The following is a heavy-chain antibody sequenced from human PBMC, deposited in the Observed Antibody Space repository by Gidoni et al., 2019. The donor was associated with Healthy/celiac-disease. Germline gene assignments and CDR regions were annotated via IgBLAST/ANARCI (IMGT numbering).Heavy chain of an antibody. V-gene: IGHV3-23*01. CDR2: IRGSGGST. CDR3: AKPRGPMTTDDY. Sequence: EVQLLESGGRLVQPGGSLRLSCAASGFTFSSYAMSWVRQAPGKGLEWVSAIRGSGGSTYYEDSVKGRFTISRENSKNTLYLQMNSLRAEDTAVYYCAKPRGPMTTDDYWGQGTLVTVSS. D-gene: IGHD4-4*01. J-gene: IGHJ4*02. CDR1: GFTFSSYA.